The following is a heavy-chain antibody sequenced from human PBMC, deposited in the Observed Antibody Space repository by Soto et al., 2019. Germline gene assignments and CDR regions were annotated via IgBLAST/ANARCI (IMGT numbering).Heavy chain of an antibody. D-gene: IGHD5-12*01. V-gene: IGHV1-2*04. CDR3: ARDIVTTGGMDV. J-gene: IGHJ6*02. Sequence: QVQLVQSGAEVKKPGASVKVSCKASGYTFTGYHIHWVRQAPGQGLEWMGWINPNNGDTNYAQKFQGWVTMTRDTSISTAYMELRRLRSDDTALYYCARDIVTTGGMDVWGQGTTVTVSS. CDR1: GYTFTGYH. CDR2: INPNNGDT.